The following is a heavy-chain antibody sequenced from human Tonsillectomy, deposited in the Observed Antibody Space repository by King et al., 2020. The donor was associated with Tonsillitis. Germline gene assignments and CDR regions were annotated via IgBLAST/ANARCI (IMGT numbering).Heavy chain of an antibody. CDR1: GFTFSSYG. CDR2: IWYDGSNK. J-gene: IGHJ6*03. Sequence: VQLVESGGGVVQPGRSLRLSCAASGFTFSSYGMHWVRQAPGKGLEWVAVIWYDGSNKYYADSVKGRLTISRDNSKNTLYLQMNSLRAEDTAVYYCARRQRRGNYYMDVWGKGTTVTVSS. D-gene: IGHD3-10*01. CDR3: ARRQRRGNYYMDV. V-gene: IGHV3-33*08.